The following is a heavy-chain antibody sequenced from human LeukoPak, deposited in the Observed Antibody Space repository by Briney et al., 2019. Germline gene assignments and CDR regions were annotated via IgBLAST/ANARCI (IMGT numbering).Heavy chain of an antibody. J-gene: IGHJ4*02. Sequence: GGSLRLSCAASGFPFSSYAMSWVRQGPGQGLERVSGVSGSGGSTYYADSVKGRFTISRDNSKNTMYLQMNSLRAEDTAVYYCVKSDYYDSSGHPSSFEYWGQGTLVTVSS. CDR1: GFPFSSYA. CDR3: VKSDYYDSSGHPSSFEY. V-gene: IGHV3-23*01. CDR2: VSGSGGST. D-gene: IGHD3-22*01.